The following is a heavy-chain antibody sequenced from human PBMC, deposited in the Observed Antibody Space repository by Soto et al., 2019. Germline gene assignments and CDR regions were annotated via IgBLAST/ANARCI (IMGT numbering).Heavy chain of an antibody. D-gene: IGHD4-17*01. Sequence: ASVKVSCKVSGYTLTELSMHWVRQAPGKGLEWMGGFDPEDGETIYAQKFQGRVTMTEDTSTDTAYMGLSSLRSEDTAVYYCVLYDYGPLGVFDIWGQGTMVTVSS. J-gene: IGHJ3*02. CDR1: GYTLTELS. CDR2: FDPEDGET. V-gene: IGHV1-24*01. CDR3: VLYDYGPLGVFDI.